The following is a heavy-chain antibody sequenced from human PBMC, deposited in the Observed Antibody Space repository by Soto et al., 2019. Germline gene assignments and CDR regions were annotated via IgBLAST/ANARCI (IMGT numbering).Heavy chain of an antibody. CDR1: GGSMKSGKW. Sequence: PSETMDLTSAVSGGSMKSGKWWSWVRQPPGKGLEWIGEIYHSGTTNYNPSLKSRVTISVDKSKNQFSLKLTSVTAADTAVYYCARQRGYYVDYWGQGTLVTVSS. J-gene: IGHJ4*02. V-gene: IGHV4-4*02. CDR3: ARQRGYYVDY. CDR2: IYHSGTT. D-gene: IGHD3-22*01.